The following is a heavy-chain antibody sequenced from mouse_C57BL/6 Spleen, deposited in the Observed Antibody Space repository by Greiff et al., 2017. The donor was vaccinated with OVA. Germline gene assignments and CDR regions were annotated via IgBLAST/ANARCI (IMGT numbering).Heavy chain of an antibody. CDR3: AKKGYGRGAMDY. Sequence: VKLMESGPGLVQPSQSLSITCTVSGFSLTSYGVHWVRQSPGKGLEWLGVIWRGGSTDYNAAFMSRLSITKDNSKSQVFFKMNSLQADDTAIYYCAKKGYGRGAMDYWGQGTSVTVSS. CDR1: GFSLTSYG. J-gene: IGHJ4*01. V-gene: IGHV2-5*01. D-gene: IGHD1-1*01. CDR2: IWRGGST.